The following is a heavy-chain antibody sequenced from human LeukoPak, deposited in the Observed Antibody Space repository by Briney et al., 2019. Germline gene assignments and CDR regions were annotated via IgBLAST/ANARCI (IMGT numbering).Heavy chain of an antibody. V-gene: IGHV3-23*01. J-gene: IGHJ3*02. D-gene: IGHD6-19*01. CDR1: GFTFSSYA. CDR2: ISGSGGST. CDR3: AKGKSGWYDAFDI. Sequence: GGSLRLSCAASGFTFSSYAMSWVRQAPGKGLEWVSAISGSGGSTYYADSVKGRLTISRDNSKNTLYLQMNSLRAEDTAVYYCAKGKSGWYDAFDIWGQGTMVTVSS.